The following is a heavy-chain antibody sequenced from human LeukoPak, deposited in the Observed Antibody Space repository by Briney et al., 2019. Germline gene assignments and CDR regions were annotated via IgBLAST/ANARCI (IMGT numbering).Heavy chain of an antibody. Sequence: KASETLSLTCTVSGGSISSYYWSWIRQPPGKGLEWIGYIYHSGSTNYNPSLKSRVTISVDTSKNQFSLKLSSVTAADTAVYYCARDFRVTSTYYYGMDVWGQGTTVTVSS. CDR1: GGSISSYY. CDR2: IYHSGST. D-gene: IGHD2/OR15-2a*01. V-gene: IGHV4-59*01. J-gene: IGHJ6*02. CDR3: ARDFRVTSTYYYGMDV.